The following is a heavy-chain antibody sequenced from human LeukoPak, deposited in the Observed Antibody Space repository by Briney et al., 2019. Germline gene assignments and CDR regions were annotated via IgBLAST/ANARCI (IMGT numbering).Heavy chain of an antibody. Sequence: GGSLRLSCAASGFTFSSHSMNWVRQVPGKGLVWVSRIGTDGSSTTYADYVKGRFTISRDNAKNTLYLQMNSLRAEDTAVYFCARDKYGGNSNAFDIWGQGTLVTVSS. V-gene: IGHV3-74*01. CDR1: GFTFSSHS. CDR3: ARDKYGGNSNAFDI. CDR2: IGTDGSST. D-gene: IGHD4-23*01. J-gene: IGHJ3*02.